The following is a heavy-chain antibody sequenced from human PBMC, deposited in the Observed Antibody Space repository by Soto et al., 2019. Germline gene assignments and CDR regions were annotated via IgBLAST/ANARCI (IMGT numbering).Heavy chain of an antibody. Sequence: ASVMFSSRASGGTFSSCGISWVRQAPGQGLEWMGWISAFYGNANYAQKLQGRVTMTTDTSTSTAYMELRSLRSDDTAVYYCARAAITMIVAPGAFDIWGQGTMVTVSS. CDR2: ISAFYGNA. CDR1: GGTFSSCG. CDR3: ARAAITMIVAPGAFDI. J-gene: IGHJ3*02. V-gene: IGHV1-18*01. D-gene: IGHD3-22*01.